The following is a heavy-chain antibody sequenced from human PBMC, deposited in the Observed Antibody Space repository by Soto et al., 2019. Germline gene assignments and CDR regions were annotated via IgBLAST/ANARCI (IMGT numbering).Heavy chain of an antibody. CDR1: GFTFSTYE. CDR3: AKSLLTPLDY. D-gene: IGHD3-9*01. Sequence: GGSLRLSCAASGFTFSTYEMNWVRQAPGKGLEWVSAISGSGGSTYYADSVKGRFTISRDNSKNTLYLQMNSLRAEDTAVYYCAKSLLTPLDYWGQGTLLTVSS. CDR2: ISGSGGST. V-gene: IGHV3-23*01. J-gene: IGHJ4*02.